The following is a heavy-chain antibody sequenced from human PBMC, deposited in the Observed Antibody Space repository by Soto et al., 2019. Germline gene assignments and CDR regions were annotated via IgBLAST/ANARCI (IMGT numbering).Heavy chain of an antibody. D-gene: IGHD5-18*01. CDR3: AKKDGYAVEY. J-gene: IGHJ4*02. CDR2: IYPGDSDT. V-gene: IGHV5-51*01. CDR1: GYSFVSYW. Sequence: GESLKSSCKGSGYSFVSYWIAWVRQMPGKGLEWIGSIYPGDSDTTYRPSIQGQVTISADKSSTTGYLQWNTLKGSDTAMYYCAKKDGYAVEYWGKGTQFTVSS.